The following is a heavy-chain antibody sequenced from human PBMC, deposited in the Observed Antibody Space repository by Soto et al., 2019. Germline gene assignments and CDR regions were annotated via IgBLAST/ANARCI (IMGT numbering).Heavy chain of an antibody. CDR2: IYWNDDK. CDR3: AHRRIAARRRVDRWFDP. Sequence: SGPTLVNPTQTLTLTCTFSGFSLSTSGVGVGWIRQPPGKALEWLALIYWNDDKRYSPSLKSRLTITKDTSKNQVVLTMTNMDPVDTATYYCAHRRIAARRRVDRWFDPWGQGTLVTVS. J-gene: IGHJ5*02. V-gene: IGHV2-5*01. CDR1: GFSLSTSGVG. D-gene: IGHD6-6*01.